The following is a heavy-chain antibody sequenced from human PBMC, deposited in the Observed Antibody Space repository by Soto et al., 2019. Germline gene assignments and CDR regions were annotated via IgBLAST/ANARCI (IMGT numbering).Heavy chain of an antibody. J-gene: IGHJ6*02. V-gene: IGHV1-69*13. CDR2: IIPIFGTA. Sequence: SVKVSCKASGGTFSSYAISWVRQAPGQGLEWMGGIIPIFGTANYAQKFQGRVTITADESTGTAYMELSSLRSEDTAVYYCARARPYGSTYYYGMDVWGQGTTVTVSS. CDR1: GGTFSSYA. CDR3: ARARPYGSTYYYGMDV. D-gene: IGHD1-26*01.